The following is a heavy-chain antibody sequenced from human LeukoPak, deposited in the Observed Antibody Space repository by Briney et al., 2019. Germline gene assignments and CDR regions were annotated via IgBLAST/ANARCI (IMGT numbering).Heavy chain of an antibody. CDR3: ARDPQYDRPTADGMDV. CDR1: GGSFSGYY. D-gene: IGHD2-21*02. CDR2: INHSGST. V-gene: IGHV4-34*01. J-gene: IGHJ6*02. Sequence: SETLSLTCAVYGGSFSGYYWSWIRQPPGKGLEWIGEINHSGSTNYNPSLKSRVTISVDTSKNQFSLKLSSVTAADTAVYYCARDPQYDRPTADGMDVWGQGTTVTVSS.